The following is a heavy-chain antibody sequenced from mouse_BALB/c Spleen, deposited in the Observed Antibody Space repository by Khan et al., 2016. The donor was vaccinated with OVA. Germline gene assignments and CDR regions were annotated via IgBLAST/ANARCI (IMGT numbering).Heavy chain of an antibody. D-gene: IGHD1-1*02. CDR2: ITPANGNT. Sequence: VQLQQPGAELVKPGASVKLSCTASGFNIKDTYIHWVKRRPEQGLEWIGRITPANGNTDYDPKFQGKATMSADTSSNTAYMQLRSLTSGDTAVYVFVRPTYGHGNFAVWGAGTMVTVSS. J-gene: IGHJ1*01. CDR3: VRPTYGHGNFAV. CDR1: GFNIKDTY. V-gene: IGHV14-3*02.